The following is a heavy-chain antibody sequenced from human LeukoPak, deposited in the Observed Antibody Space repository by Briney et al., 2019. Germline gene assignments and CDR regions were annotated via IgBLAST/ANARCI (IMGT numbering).Heavy chain of an antibody. CDR3: ASRIMTLEGDDAFDI. CDR2: IWKDGSNE. V-gene: IGHV3-33*08. CDR1: GFIFSAFG. Sequence: GGSLRLSCAASGFIFSAFGMHWVRQAPGKGLEWVAVIWKDGSNEFYADSVRGRFTISRDNAKNSLYLRMNSLRAEDTAVYYCASRIMTLEGDDAFDIWGQGTMVTVSS. D-gene: IGHD2/OR15-2a*01. J-gene: IGHJ3*02.